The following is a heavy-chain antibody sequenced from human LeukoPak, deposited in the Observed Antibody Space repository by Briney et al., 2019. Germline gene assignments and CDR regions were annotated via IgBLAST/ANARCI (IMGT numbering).Heavy chain of an antibody. D-gene: IGHD6-13*01. J-gene: IGHJ4*02. CDR1: GITFSSYA. Sequence: PGGSLRLSCAASGITFSSYAMSWVRQAPGKGLEWVANIKQDGSEKYYVDSVKGRFTISRDNAKNSLYLQMNSLRAEDTAVYYCARDFAAAVVYWGQGTLVTVSS. CDR3: ARDFAAAVVY. CDR2: IKQDGSEK. V-gene: IGHV3-7*01.